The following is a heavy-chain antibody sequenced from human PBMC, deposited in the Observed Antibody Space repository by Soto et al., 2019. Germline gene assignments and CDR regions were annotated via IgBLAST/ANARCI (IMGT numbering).Heavy chain of an antibody. D-gene: IGHD2-15*01. V-gene: IGHV3-23*01. CDR3: APHVHCSGGSCHYDAFDI. J-gene: IGHJ3*02. Sequence: EVQLLESGGGFVQPGESLRLSCAFSGFIFGNYMMTWVRQAPGKGLEWVSTIRDGGESTYYADSVKGRFTISRDNSKNTLYLQMDSLGVEDTAVYYCAPHVHCSGGSCHYDAFDIRGQGTMVTVSS. CDR2: IRDGGEST. CDR1: GFIFGNYM.